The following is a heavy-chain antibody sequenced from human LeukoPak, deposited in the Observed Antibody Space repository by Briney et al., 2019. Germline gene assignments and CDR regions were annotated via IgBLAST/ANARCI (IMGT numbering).Heavy chain of an antibody. CDR3: AKEYRDIAVLRFDY. D-gene: IGHD6-19*01. Sequence: PGRSLRLSCAAAGFTFSSYGMHWVRQAPGKWREWGAVIWYDGSNKYYADSVKGRFTISRDNSNNTLYLQLDSLNSQATAVFHCAKEYRDIAVLRFDYWGQGT. CDR2: IWYDGSNK. CDR1: GFTFSSYG. V-gene: IGHV3-33*06. J-gene: IGHJ4*02.